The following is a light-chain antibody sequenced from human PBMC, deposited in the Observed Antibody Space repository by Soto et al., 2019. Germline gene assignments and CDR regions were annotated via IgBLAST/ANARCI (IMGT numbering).Light chain of an antibody. CDR2: GAS. J-gene: IGKJ1*01. Sequence: ETVLTQSPATLSLSPGERATLSCRASQSVSRYLAWYQHRPGQAPRLLIYGASNRATGIPDRFSGSGSGTDFTLTISRLEPEDFAVYYCQQYGSSGTFGQGTKVDIK. V-gene: IGKV3-20*01. CDR3: QQYGSSGT. CDR1: QSVSRY.